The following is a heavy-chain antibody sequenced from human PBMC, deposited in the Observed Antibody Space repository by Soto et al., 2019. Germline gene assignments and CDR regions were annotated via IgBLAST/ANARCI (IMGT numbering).Heavy chain of an antibody. V-gene: IGHV3-7*01. CDR2: IKQDRSEK. CDR3: ARGLGTSSGWYYY. Sequence: TVGSLRLSCAVSGLTVSRTQMSWVRQAPGKGLEWVANIKQDRSEKYYVDSVKGRFTISRDNAKNSLYLQMNSLRAEDTAVYYCARGLGTSSGWYYYWGQGTLVTVSS. CDR1: GLTVSRTQ. J-gene: IGHJ4*02. D-gene: IGHD6-19*01.